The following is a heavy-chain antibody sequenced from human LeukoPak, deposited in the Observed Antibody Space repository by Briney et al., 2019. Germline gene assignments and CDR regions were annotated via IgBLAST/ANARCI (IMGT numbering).Heavy chain of an antibody. CDR1: GYTFTSYD. CDR3: ARGGYSYGSDFDY. V-gene: IGHV1-8*01. CDR2: MNPNSGNT. Sequence: ASVTVSCKASGYTFTSYDINWVRQAPGQGLEWMGWMNPNSGNTGYAQKFQGRVTMTRNTSISTAYMELSSLRSEDTAVYYCARGGYSYGSDFDYWGQGTLVTVSS. D-gene: IGHD5-18*01. J-gene: IGHJ4*02.